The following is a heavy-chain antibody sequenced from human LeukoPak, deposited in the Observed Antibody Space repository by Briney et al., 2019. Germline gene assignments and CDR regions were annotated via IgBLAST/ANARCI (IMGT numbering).Heavy chain of an antibody. CDR1: GFTFSSYA. D-gene: IGHD5-12*01. Sequence: PGGSLRLSCAASGFTFSSYAMPWVRQAPGKGLEWVAVISYDGSNKYYADSVKGRFTTSRDNSKNTLYLQMNSLRAEDTAVYYCARADAAGYSGYDFFDYWGQGTLVTVSS. J-gene: IGHJ4*02. V-gene: IGHV3-30*04. CDR3: ARADAAGYSGYDFFDY. CDR2: ISYDGSNK.